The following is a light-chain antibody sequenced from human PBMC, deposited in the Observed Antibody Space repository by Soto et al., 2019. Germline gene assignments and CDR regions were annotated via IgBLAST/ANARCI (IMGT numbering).Light chain of an antibody. V-gene: IGLV4-69*01. CDR1: SGHSNYA. Sequence: QPVLTQSPSASASLGASVTRTCTLSSGHSNYAIAWHQQQSEKGLRYLMKLNSDGSHSKGDGIPDRFSGSSSGAERYLPISRLPSDDEADSYCQTWGSGIVVFGGGTKLTVL. J-gene: IGLJ2*01. CDR2: LNSDGSH. CDR3: QTWGSGIVV.